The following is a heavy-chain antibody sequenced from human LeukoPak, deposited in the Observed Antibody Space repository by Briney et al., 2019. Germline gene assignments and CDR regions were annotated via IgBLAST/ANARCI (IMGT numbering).Heavy chain of an antibody. CDR3: AREDYYDSSGHDAFDI. CDR2: IYYSGST. V-gene: IGHV4-39*07. D-gene: IGHD3-22*01. Sequence: SETLSLTCTVSGGSISSSSYYWGWIRQPPGKGLEWIGSIYYSGSTYYNPSLKSRVTISVDTSKNQFSLKLSSVTAADTAVYYCAREDYYDSSGHDAFDIWGQGTMVTVSS. CDR1: GGSISSSSYY. J-gene: IGHJ3*02.